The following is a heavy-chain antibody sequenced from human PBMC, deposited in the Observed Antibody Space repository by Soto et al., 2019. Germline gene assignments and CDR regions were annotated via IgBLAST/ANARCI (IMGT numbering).Heavy chain of an antibody. CDR3: ARNSGPDEHDSSGYFPFDY. V-gene: IGHV4-59*01. D-gene: IGHD3-22*01. J-gene: IGHJ4*02. CDR1: GGSISSYY. CDR2: IYYSGST. Sequence: SETLSLTCTVSGGSISSYYWSWIRQPPGKGLEWIGYIYYSGSTNYNPSLKSRVTISVDTSKNQFSLKLSSVTAADTAVYYCARNSGPDEHDSSGYFPFDYWGQGTPVTVSS.